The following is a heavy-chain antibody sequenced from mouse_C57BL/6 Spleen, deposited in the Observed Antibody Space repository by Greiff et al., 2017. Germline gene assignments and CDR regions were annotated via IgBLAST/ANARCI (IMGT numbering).Heavy chain of an antibody. CDR3: ARKNYGYVVY. CDR2: INPSNGGT. CDR1: GYTFTSYW. V-gene: IGHV1-53*01. J-gene: IGHJ3*01. Sequence: ASGYTFTSYWMLCVKPRPVQGLEWIGNINPSNGGTNYNEKFKSKATLTVDKSSRTAYMQLSSLTSEDSAVYYCARKNYGYVVYWGQGTLVTVSA. D-gene: IGHD2-2*01.